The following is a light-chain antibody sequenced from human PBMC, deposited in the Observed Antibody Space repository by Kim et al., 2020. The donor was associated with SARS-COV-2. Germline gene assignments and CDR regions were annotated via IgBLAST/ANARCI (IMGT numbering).Light chain of an antibody. CDR1: NSNIAVNA. J-gene: IGLJ3*02. CDR2: RDN. V-gene: IGLV1-44*01. Sequence: QSVLTQPPSVSGAPGQRVTISCSGSNSNIAVNAVHWYQQLPGTAPKLLIYRDNHRPSGVPDRFSASKSGTSASLAISGLLAEDEADYYCATWDDSLGAWVFGGGTQLTVL. CDR3: ATWDDSLGAWV.